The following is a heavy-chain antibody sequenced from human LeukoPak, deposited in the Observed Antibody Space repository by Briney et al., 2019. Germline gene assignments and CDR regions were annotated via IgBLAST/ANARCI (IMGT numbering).Heavy chain of an antibody. CDR3: AIWTSGNY. Sequence: GGSLRLSCAASGFTFNRSWMNWVRQAPGKGLEWVANMDPGGSQKRYVDSVKGRFTISKDNPGTSLYLEMYSLRAEDTAIYYCAIWTSGNYWGQGTPVTVSS. V-gene: IGHV3-7*01. D-gene: IGHD1-1*01. CDR2: MDPGGSQK. CDR1: GFTFNRSW. J-gene: IGHJ4*02.